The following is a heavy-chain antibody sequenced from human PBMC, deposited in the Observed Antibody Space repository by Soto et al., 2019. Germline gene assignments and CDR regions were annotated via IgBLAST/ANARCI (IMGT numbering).Heavy chain of an antibody. CDR1: GYSFTSYW. J-gene: IGHJ6*02. V-gene: IGHV5-10-1*01. D-gene: IGHD1-1*01. CDR2: IDPSDSYT. CDR3: ASGVDWNLLCMDV. Sequence: PGESLKISCKGSGYSFTSYWISWVRQMPGKGLEWMGRIDPSDSYTNYSPSFQGHVTISADKSISTAYLQWSSLKASDTAMYYCASGVDWNLLCMDVWGQGTTVTVSS.